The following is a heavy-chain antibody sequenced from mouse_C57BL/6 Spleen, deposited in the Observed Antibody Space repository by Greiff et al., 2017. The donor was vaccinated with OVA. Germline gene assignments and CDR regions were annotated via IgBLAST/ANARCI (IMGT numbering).Heavy chain of an antibody. V-gene: IGHV5-4*01. CDR2: ISDGGSYT. CDR1: GFTFSSYA. Sequence: EVQVVESGGGLVKPGGSLKLSCAASGFTFSSYAMSWVRQTPEKRLEWVATISDGGSYTYYPDNVKGRFTISRDTAKNNLYLQMSHLKSEDTAMYYCAREGGLRLFDYWGQGTTLTVTS. J-gene: IGHJ2*01. D-gene: IGHD2-4*01. CDR3: AREGGLRLFDY.